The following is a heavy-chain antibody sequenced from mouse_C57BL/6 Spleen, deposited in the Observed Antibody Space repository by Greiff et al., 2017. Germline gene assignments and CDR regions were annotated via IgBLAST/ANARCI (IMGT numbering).Heavy chain of an antibody. CDR1: GYTFTNYW. CDR3: ARIGPITTVVANYYAMAY. V-gene: IGHV1-63*01. D-gene: IGHD1-1*01. Sequence: QVQLQQSGAELVRPGTSVKMSCKASGYTFTNYWIGWAKQRPGHGLEWIGDIYPGGGYTNYNEKFKGKATLTADKSSSTAYMQFSSLTSEDSAIYYCARIGPITTVVANYYAMAYWGQGTSVTVSS. CDR2: IYPGGGYT. J-gene: IGHJ4*01.